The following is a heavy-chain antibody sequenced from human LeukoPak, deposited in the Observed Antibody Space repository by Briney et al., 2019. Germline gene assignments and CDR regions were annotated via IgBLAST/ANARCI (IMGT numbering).Heavy chain of an antibody. V-gene: IGHV3-23*01. Sequence: GGSLRLSCAASGFTFNNYAMTWVRQAPGKGLEWVSVVSGSGDSTNYADSVKGRFTISRDNSKNTLFLQMNSLRAEDTAVYYCAKGGKWDVTPFDYWGQGTLVTVSS. D-gene: IGHD1-26*01. J-gene: IGHJ4*02. CDR1: GFTFNNYA. CDR3: AKGGKWDVTPFDY. CDR2: VSGSGDST.